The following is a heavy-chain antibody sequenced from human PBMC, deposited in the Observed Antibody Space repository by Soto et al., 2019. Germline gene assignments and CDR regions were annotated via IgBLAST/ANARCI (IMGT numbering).Heavy chain of an antibody. V-gene: IGHV3-74*01. Sequence: GGSLRLSCEASGFTFTSSWMHWVRQAPGKGLVWVSRINSDGSSTNYADSVKGRFTISRDNAKNTLYLQMNSLRAEDTAVYYCARRARPDFHYMDVWGKGTKVTVSS. CDR3: ARRARPDFHYMDV. CDR2: INSDGSST. CDR1: GFTFTSSW. D-gene: IGHD6-6*01. J-gene: IGHJ6*03.